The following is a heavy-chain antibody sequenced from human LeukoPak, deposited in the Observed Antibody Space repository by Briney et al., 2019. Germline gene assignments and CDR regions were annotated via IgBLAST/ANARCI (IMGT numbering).Heavy chain of an antibody. V-gene: IGHV3-74*01. Sequence: GGSLRLSCAASGFSSSDYWMHWVRHAPGKGLVWVSRMNSDGTTTNYADSVKGRFTISKDNAKNTLYLQMNSLRAEDTAVYYCARGRGPYGWFDPWGQGTLVTVSS. D-gene: IGHD3-10*01. J-gene: IGHJ5*02. CDR3: ARGRGPYGWFDP. CDR1: GFSSSDYW. CDR2: MNSDGTTT.